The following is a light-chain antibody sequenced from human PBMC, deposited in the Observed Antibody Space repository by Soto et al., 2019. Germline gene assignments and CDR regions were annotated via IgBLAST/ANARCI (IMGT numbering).Light chain of an antibody. CDR3: QQYNSSPLT. Sequence: DIQMTQSPSTLSASVGDRVTITCRASQSISSWLAWYQQKPGKASKLLIYDSSSLESGVPSRFSGSGSGTEFPLTISCLQPDDFATYYCQQYNSSPLTFGGGTKVEIK. J-gene: IGKJ4*01. V-gene: IGKV1-5*01. CDR1: QSISSW. CDR2: DSS.